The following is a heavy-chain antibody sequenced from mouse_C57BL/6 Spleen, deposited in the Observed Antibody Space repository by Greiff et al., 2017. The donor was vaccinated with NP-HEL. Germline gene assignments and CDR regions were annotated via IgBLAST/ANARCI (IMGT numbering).Heavy chain of an antibody. CDR2: INPGSGGT. D-gene: IGHD3-3*01. V-gene: IGHV1-54*01. CDR3: ARRAGSAWFAY. CDR1: GYAFTNYL. Sequence: QVQLQQSGAELVRPGTSVKVSCKASGYAFTNYLIEWVKQRPGQGLEWIGVINPGSGGTNYNEKFKGKATLTADKSSSTAYMQLSSLTSEDSAVYFCARRAGSAWFAYWGHGTLVTVSA. J-gene: IGHJ3*01.